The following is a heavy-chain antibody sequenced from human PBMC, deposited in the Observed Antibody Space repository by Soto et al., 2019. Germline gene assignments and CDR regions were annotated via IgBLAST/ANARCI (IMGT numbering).Heavy chain of an antibody. J-gene: IGHJ5*02. CDR3: ARVCGTIFGVVSNWFDP. V-gene: IGHV4-59*01. CDR2: IYYSGST. CDR1: GGSISSYY. D-gene: IGHD3-3*01. Sequence: LETLSLTCSVSGGSISSYYGSWIRQPPGKGLEWIGYIYYSGSTNYNPSLKSRVTISVDTSKNQFSLKLSSVTAADTAVYYCARVCGTIFGVVSNWFDPWGQGTLVTVSS.